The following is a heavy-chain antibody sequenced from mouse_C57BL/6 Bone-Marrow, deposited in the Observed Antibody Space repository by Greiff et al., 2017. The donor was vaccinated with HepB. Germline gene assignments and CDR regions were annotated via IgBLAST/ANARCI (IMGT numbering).Heavy chain of an antibody. CDR1: GYTFTSYG. CDR2: IYPRSGNN. J-gene: IGHJ2*01. CDR3: ARSAYYYGSSLDY. Sequence: LQESGAEPARPGASVKLSCKASGYTFTSYGISWVKQRTGQGLEWIGEIYPRSGNNYYNEKFKGKATLTADKSSSTAYMYLRSLTSEDSAVYFCARSAYYYGSSLDYWGQGTTLTVSS. D-gene: IGHD1-1*01. V-gene: IGHV1-81*01.